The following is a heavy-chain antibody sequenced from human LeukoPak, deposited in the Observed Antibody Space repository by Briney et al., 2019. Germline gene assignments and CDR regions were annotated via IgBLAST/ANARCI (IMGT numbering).Heavy chain of an antibody. J-gene: IGHJ4*02. V-gene: IGHV3-30*19. CDR3: ARGPSGYHNT. Sequence: GGSLRLSCAASGFTFSAFGMHWVRQAPGKGLEWVTFIPYDGSDKYYADSVKGRFTISRDNSKNTLYLQMNNMRTEDTAVYYCARGPSGYHNTGGQGTLVTVSS. CDR2: IPYDGSDK. D-gene: IGHD5-12*01. CDR1: GFTFSAFG.